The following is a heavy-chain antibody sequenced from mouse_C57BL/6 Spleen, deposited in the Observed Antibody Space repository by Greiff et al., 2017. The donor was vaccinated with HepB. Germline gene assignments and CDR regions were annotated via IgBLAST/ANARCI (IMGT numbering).Heavy chain of an antibody. CDR2: INYDGSST. CDR1: GFTFSDYY. CDR3: ARVLYGGYFDV. D-gene: IGHD1-1*01. J-gene: IGHJ1*03. Sequence: EVQLVESEGGLVQPGSSMKLSCTASGFTFSDYYMAWVRQVPEKGLEWVANINYDGSSTYYLDSLKSRFIISRDNAKNILYLQMSSLKSEDTATYYCARVLYGGYFDVWGTGTTVTVSS. V-gene: IGHV5-16*01.